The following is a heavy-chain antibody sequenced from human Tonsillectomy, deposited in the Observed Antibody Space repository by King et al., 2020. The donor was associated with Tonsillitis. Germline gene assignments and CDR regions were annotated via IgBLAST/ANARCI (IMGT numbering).Heavy chain of an antibody. CDR3: AKDLQSHVPFAYYGIDV. CDR1: GFTFSSYG. Sequence: VQLVESGGGVVQPGRSLRLSCAASGFTFSSYGMHWVRQAPGKGLEWVAVISYDGSNKYYADSVKGRFTISRDNSKNTLYLQMNSLRVEDTAAYYCAKDLQSHVPFAYYGIDVRGPGTTGSPSS. V-gene: IGHV3-30*18. D-gene: IGHD2-2*01. J-gene: IGHJ6*01. CDR2: ISYDGSNK.